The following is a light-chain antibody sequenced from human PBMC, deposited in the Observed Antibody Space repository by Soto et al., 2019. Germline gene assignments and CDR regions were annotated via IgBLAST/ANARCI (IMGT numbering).Light chain of an antibody. Sequence: QSVMTQPPSVSAGPGQKVTISCSGSRSNIGGNSVSCYQQLPLTAPKLLIYDDNKRPSGIPYRFSGSKYGTSATLGITGFQTGDEADYYCGSWDTRLSAYVFGTGTQLTVL. J-gene: IGLJ1*01. CDR2: DDN. CDR3: GSWDTRLSAYV. V-gene: IGLV1-51*01. CDR1: RSNIGGNS.